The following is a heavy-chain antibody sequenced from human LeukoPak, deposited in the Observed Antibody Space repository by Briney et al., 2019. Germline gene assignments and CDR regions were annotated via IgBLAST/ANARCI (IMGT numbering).Heavy chain of an antibody. V-gene: IGHV3-23*01. Sequence: PGGSLRLSCAASGFSVINAWMSWVRQAPGKGLEWVSAISGSGGSTYYADSVKGRFTISRDNSKNTLYLQMNSLRAEDTAVYYCAKDSLVQWLALFDYWGQGTLVTVSS. J-gene: IGHJ4*02. CDR2: ISGSGGST. CDR3: AKDSLVQWLALFDY. D-gene: IGHD6-19*01. CDR1: GFSVINAW.